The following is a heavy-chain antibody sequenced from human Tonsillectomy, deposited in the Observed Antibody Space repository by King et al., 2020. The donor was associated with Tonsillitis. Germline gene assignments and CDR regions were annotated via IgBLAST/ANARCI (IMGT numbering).Heavy chain of an antibody. CDR2: IYSGGST. V-gene: IGHV3-66*01. CDR3: ARGVGYCSGGSCYALEY. D-gene: IGHD2-15*01. Sequence: VQLVESGGGLVQPGGSLRLSCAASGFTVSTNYMSWVRQAPGKGLEWVSVIYSGGSTYYADSVKGRFTISRDNSKTTLYLQMNSLRAEDTAVYYCARGVGYCSGGSCYALEYWGQGTLVTVSS. CDR1: GFTVSTNY. J-gene: IGHJ4*02.